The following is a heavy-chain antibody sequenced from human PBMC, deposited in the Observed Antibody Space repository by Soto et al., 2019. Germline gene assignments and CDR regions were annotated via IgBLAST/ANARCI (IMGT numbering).Heavy chain of an antibody. V-gene: IGHV1-3*01. CDR3: ARPRNRYCSGGSGYSNWYFDL. J-gene: IGHJ2*01. CDR1: GYTFTSYA. CDR2: INAGNGNT. D-gene: IGHD2-15*01. Sequence: ASVKVSCKASGYTFTSYAMHWVRQAPGQGLEWMGWINAGNGNTKYSQKFQGRVTITRDTSASTAYMELSSLRSEDTAVYYCARPRNRYCSGGSGYSNWYFDLWGRRTLVTVSS.